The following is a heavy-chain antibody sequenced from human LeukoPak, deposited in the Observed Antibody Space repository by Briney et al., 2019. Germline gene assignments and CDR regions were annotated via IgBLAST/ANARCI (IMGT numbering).Heavy chain of an antibody. D-gene: IGHD2-2*01. CDR1: GFTFSSYG. CDR2: ISSSTTII. J-gene: IGHJ5*01. Sequence: PGGSLRLSCAASGFTFSSYGMNWVRQAPGKGLEWVSYISSSTTIIYYESSAKGRFTISRDNAKNSLSLQMNSLRVEDTAVYYCAKDRHAPGRYCSSTTCFPFDSWGQGTLVTVSS. V-gene: IGHV3-48*01. CDR3: AKDRHAPGRYCSSTTCFPFDS.